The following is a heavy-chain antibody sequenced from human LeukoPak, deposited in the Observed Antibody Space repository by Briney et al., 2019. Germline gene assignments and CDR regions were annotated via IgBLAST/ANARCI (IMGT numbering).Heavy chain of an antibody. CDR1: GFTFSTYS. CDR2: ISDSGAM. D-gene: IGHD2/OR15-2a*01. V-gene: IGHV3-48*01. Sequence: GGSLRLSCAASGFTFSTYSMKWVRQAPGKGLEWVSYISDSGAMYYADSVKGRFTISRDDSKNTLYLQMSSLRVGDTAVYYCAREGGPNTYFDYWGQGTLVTVSS. CDR3: AREGGPNTYFDY. J-gene: IGHJ4*02.